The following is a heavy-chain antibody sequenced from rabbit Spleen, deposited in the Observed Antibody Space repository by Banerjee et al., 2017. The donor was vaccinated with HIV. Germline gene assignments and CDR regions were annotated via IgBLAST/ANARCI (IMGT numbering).Heavy chain of an antibody. Sequence: QEHLEESGGDLVKPGASLTLTCTASGFSFSSGYYMCWVRQAPGKGLEWIGCIAIGSVRTYYASWAKGRFTISKTSSTTVTLQMTSLTAADTATYFCVRDQAGYAGYGPYYFYLWGQGTLVTVS. V-gene: IGHV1S45*01. CDR1: GFSFSSGYY. CDR3: VRDQAGYAGYGPYYFYL. J-gene: IGHJ4*01. CDR2: IAIGSVRT. D-gene: IGHD7-1*01.